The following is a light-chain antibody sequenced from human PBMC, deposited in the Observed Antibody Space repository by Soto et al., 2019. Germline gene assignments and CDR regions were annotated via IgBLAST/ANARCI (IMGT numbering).Light chain of an antibody. CDR3: SSFTSYSTLV. J-gene: IGLJ2*01. CDR2: DVN. CDR1: SRDVGGYSY. Sequence: QPALTQPASVSGSPGQSITISCTGTSRDVGGYSYVSWYQQHPGKAPKLMIYDVNNRPSGVSDRFSGSKSGNTASLTISGLQAEDESDYYCSSFTSYSTLVFGGGTKVTVL. V-gene: IGLV2-14*03.